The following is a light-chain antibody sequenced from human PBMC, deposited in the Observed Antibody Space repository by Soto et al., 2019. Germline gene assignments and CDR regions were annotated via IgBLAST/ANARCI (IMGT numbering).Light chain of an antibody. V-gene: IGLV2-8*01. Sequence: QSALTQPPSASGSPGQSVTISCTGTSSDVGGYNYVSWYQQHPGKAPKLMIYEVSKRPSGVPDRFSGSKSGNTASLTVSGLQAEDGAVYYCSSYAGSNNLVFGGGTKL. CDR2: EVS. J-gene: IGLJ2*01. CDR1: SSDVGGYNY. CDR3: SSYAGSNNLV.